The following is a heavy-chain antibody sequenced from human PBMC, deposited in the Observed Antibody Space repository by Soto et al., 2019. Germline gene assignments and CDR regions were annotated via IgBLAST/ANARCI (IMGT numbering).Heavy chain of an antibody. V-gene: IGHV3-23*01. CDR3: GKEYPGTNSFVTLDY. CDR2: ISGSGGNT. D-gene: IGHD2-8*01. Sequence: PGGSLRLSCAASGFTFSTYAMSWVRQAPGKGLEWVSAISGSGGNTYYADSVKGRFTISRDNSKNTLYLQMSSLRAEDTAVYYCGKEYPGTNSFVTLDYWGQGTLVTVSS. CDR1: GFTFSTYA. J-gene: IGHJ4*02.